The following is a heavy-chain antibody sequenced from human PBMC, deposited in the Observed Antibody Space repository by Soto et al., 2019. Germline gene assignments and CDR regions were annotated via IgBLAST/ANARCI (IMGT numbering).Heavy chain of an antibody. Sequence: QVQLVQSGAEVKKPGASVKVSCKASGYTFTSYAMHWVHQAPGQRLEWMGWINAGNGNTKYSQKFQGRVTITRDTSASTAYMELSSLRSEDTSVSYCTTDLGRWPDYWGQRLLVTVS. CDR2: INAGNGNT. D-gene: IGHD4-17*01. CDR3: TTDLGRWPDY. V-gene: IGHV1-3*01. J-gene: IGHJ4*02. CDR1: GYTFTSYA.